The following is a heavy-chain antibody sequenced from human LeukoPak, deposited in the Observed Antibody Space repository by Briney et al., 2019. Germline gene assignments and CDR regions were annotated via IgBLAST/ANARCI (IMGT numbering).Heavy chain of an antibody. D-gene: IGHD3-22*01. CDR1: GYTFTSYD. Sequence: GASVKVSCKASGYTFTSYDINWVRQAPGQGLEWMGWISAYNGNTNYAQKVQGRVTMTTDTSTNTAYMELRSLRSDDTAVYYCARDIGNHYDSTGYYSGQYWGQGTLVTVSS. CDR3: ARDIGNHYDSTGYYSGQY. V-gene: IGHV1-18*01. J-gene: IGHJ4*02. CDR2: ISAYNGNT.